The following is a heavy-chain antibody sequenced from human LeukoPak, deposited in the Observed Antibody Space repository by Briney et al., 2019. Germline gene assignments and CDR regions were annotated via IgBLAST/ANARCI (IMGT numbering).Heavy chain of an antibody. CDR2: IYYSGST. Sequence: PSETLSLTCTVSGGSISSGGYYWSWIRQHPGKGLEWIGYIYYSGSTYYNPSLKSRVTISVDTSKNQFSLKLNSVTAADTAVYYCARDRSTSWFDPWGQGTLVTVSS. V-gene: IGHV4-31*03. CDR3: ARDRSTSWFDP. J-gene: IGHJ5*02. CDR1: GGSISSGGYY. D-gene: IGHD2-2*01.